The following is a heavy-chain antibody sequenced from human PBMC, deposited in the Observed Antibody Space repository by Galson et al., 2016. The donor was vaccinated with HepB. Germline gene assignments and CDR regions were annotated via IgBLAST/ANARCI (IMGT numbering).Heavy chain of an antibody. Sequence: SLRLSCAASGFIFSSYSMNWVRQAPGKGLEWISYIRSSGNTIYYADSVKGRFTISRDDAKNSLYLQMNSLRAEDTAVYYCARGQWLVGTTAYYYFGVDVWGQGTTVTVSS. CDR2: IRSSGNTI. CDR3: ARGQWLVGTTAYYYFGVDV. J-gene: IGHJ6*02. D-gene: IGHD6-19*01. V-gene: IGHV3-48*04. CDR1: GFIFSSYS.